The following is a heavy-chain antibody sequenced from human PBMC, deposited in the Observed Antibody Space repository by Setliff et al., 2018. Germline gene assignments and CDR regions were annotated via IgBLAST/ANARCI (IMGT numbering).Heavy chain of an antibody. CDR1: GFTFDDYG. Sequence: GGSLRLSCLASGFTFDDYGMSWVRQAPGKGLEWVSGLSWRGDNIGYADSVKGRFTISRDNAKNSLYLQMNSLRDEDTAVYYCARERVGRYYYYHMDVWGKGTTVTVSS. CDR2: LSWRGDNI. D-gene: IGHD1-26*01. CDR3: ARERVGRYYYYHMDV. V-gene: IGHV3-20*04. J-gene: IGHJ6*03.